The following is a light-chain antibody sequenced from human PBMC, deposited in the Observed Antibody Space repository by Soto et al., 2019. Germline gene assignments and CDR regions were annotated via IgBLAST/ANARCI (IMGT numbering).Light chain of an antibody. CDR2: DNN. J-gene: IGLJ1*01. CDR3: GTWDNTLSVLYV. Sequence: QSVLTQPPSVSAAPGQKVTISCSGSSSNIGLNYVSWYRQLPGLAPKLLSYDNNKRPSGIPDRFSGSKSGTSATLDITGLQTADEADYYCGTWDNTLSVLYVFGSGTKVTGL. V-gene: IGLV1-51*01. CDR1: SSNIGLNY.